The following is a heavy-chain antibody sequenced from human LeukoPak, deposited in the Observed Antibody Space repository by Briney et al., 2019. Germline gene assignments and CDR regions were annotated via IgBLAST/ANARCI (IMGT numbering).Heavy chain of an antibody. CDR3: AKDTNQWLVWFDP. CDR1: GDSVSSNSAA. Sequence: SQTLSLTCAISGDSVSSNSAAWNWIRQSPSRGLEWLGRIYYRSKWFNDYAASVKSRITINPDTSKNQFSLHLNSVTPEDTAVYYCAKDTNQWLVWFDPWGQGTLVTVSS. V-gene: IGHV6-1*01. CDR2: IYYRSKWFN. D-gene: IGHD6-19*01. J-gene: IGHJ5*02.